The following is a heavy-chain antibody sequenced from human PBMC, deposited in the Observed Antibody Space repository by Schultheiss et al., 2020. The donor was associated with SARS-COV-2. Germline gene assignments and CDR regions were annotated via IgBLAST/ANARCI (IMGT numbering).Heavy chain of an antibody. J-gene: IGHJ4*02. CDR1: GGTFSSYA. V-gene: IGHV1-69*13. D-gene: IGHD3-22*01. CDR2: IIPIFGTA. CDR3: ARVYYYDSSGYYYGHYFDY. Sequence: SVKVSCKASGGTFSSYAISWVRQAPGQGLEWMGGIIPIFGTANYAQKFQGRVTITADESTSTAYMELSSLRSEDTAVYYCARVYYYDSSGYYYGHYFDYWGQGTLVTVSS.